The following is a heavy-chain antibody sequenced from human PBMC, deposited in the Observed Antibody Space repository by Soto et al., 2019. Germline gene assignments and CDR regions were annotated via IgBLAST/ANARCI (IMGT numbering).Heavy chain of an antibody. CDR3: ARDVTTVTTTVSFDY. J-gene: IGHJ4*02. Sequence: SETLSLTCTVSGGSISSYYWSWIRQPAGKGLEWIGRIYTSGSTNYNPSLKSRVTMSVDTSKNQFSLKLSSVTAADTAVYYCARDVTTVTTTVSFDYWGQGTLVTVSS. V-gene: IGHV4-4*07. CDR1: GGSISSYY. D-gene: IGHD4-17*01. CDR2: IYTSGST.